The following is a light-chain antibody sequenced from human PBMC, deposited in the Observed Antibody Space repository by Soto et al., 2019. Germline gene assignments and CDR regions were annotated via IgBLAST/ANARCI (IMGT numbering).Light chain of an antibody. CDR3: TSYTTSSTLV. Sequence: QSVLTQPASVSGSPGQSITISCTGTSSDIGTYNSVSWYQQHAGKVPKLMIYDVNNRPSGVSDRFSGSKSGNTASLTISGLQAEDEADYYCTSYTTSSTLVFGGGTKLTVL. CDR1: SSDIGTYNS. CDR2: DVN. J-gene: IGLJ2*01. V-gene: IGLV2-14*01.